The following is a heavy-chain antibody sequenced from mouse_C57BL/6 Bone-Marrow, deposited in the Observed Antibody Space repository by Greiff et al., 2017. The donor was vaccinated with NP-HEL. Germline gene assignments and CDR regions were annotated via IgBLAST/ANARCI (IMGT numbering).Heavy chain of an antibody. CDR2: IDPETGGT. D-gene: IGHD1-1*01. CDR3: TRYDGIDY. CDR1: GYTFTDYE. J-gene: IGHJ2*01. Sequence: LVESGAELVRPGASVTLSCKASGYTFTDYEMHWVKQTPVHGLEWIGAIDPETGGTAYNQKFKGKAILTADKSSSTAYMELRSLTSEDSAVYYCTRYDGIDYWGQGTTLTVSS. V-gene: IGHV1-15*01.